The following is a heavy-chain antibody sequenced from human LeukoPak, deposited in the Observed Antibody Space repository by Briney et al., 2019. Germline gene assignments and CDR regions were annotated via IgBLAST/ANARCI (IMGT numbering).Heavy chain of an antibody. CDR2: IYSGGST. D-gene: IGHD6-13*01. J-gene: IGHJ4*02. CDR3: AKTRPLDSSSWSHGDY. V-gene: IGHV3-23*03. Sequence: GGSLRLSCAASGFTFSSYAMTWVRQAAGKGLEWVSVIYSGGSTYYADSVKGRFTISRDNSKNTLYLQMNSLRAEDTAVYYCAKTRPLDSSSWSHGDYWGQGTLVTVSS. CDR1: GFTFSSYA.